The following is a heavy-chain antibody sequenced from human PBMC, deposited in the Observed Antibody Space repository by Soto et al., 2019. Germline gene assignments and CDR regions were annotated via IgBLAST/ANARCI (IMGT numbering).Heavy chain of an antibody. D-gene: IGHD1-26*01. V-gene: IGHV3-23*01. CDR3: AKGDGRIVPRHFDY. J-gene: IGHJ4*02. CDR1: GFTFSDYA. Sequence: LRLSCAASGFTFSDYAMSWVRQAPGKGLEWVSSISSGGGSPYYADSVKGRFTISRNNSKNTLFLQMNSLRAEDTAVYYCAKGDGRIVPRHFDYWGQGTLVTVSS. CDR2: ISSGGGSP.